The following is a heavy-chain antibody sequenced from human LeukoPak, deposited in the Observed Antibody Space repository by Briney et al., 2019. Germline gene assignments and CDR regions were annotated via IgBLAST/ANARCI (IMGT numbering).Heavy chain of an antibody. D-gene: IGHD6-19*01. V-gene: IGHV1-18*01. CDR2: ISPYNGNT. CDR3: ARVWVSAWPSYKYYYGMDV. Sequence: GASVKVSCKASGYNFISYGISWVRQAPGQGLEWMGWISPYNGNTNYAQKLQGRVTMTTDTPTSRAHMELRSLRSDDTAVYYCARVWVSAWPSYKYYYGMDVWGQGTTVAVSS. J-gene: IGHJ6*02. CDR1: GYNFISYG.